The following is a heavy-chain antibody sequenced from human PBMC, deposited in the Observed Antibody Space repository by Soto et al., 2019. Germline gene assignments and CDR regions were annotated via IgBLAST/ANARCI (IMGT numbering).Heavy chain of an antibody. J-gene: IGHJ4*02. Sequence: SVKVSCKASGFTFTISAVQWVRQARGQRLEWIGWIVVGSGNTNYAQKFQERVTITRDMSTSTAYMELSSLRSEDTAVYYCAAFDHYDFWSGYYNFDYWGQGTLVTVSS. CDR2: IVVGSGNT. CDR3: AAFDHYDFWSGYYNFDY. V-gene: IGHV1-58*01. CDR1: GFTFTISA. D-gene: IGHD3-3*01.